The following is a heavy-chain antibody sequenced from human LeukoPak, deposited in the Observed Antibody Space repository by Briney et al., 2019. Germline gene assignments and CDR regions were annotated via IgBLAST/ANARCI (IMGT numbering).Heavy chain of an antibody. V-gene: IGHV3-30*18. D-gene: IGHD5-18*01. CDR1: GFTFSSYG. CDR2: ISYDGSNK. Sequence: GRSLRLSCAASGFTFSSYGMHWVRLAPGKGLEWVAVISYDGSNKYYADSVKGRFTISRDNSKNTLYLQMNSLRAEDTAVYYCAKARQLWSTYYFDYWGQGTLVTVSS. CDR3: AKARQLWSTYYFDY. J-gene: IGHJ4*02.